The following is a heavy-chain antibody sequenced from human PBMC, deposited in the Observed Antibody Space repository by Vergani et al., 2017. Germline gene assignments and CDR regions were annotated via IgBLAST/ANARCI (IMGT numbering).Heavy chain of an antibody. J-gene: IGHJ5*01. D-gene: IGHD5-12*01. CDR2: IKSDGSIT. Sequence: EVQLVESGGGLIHPGGSLRLSCEGSGFSFSGYWMHWVRQSPEKGLVWVSRIKSDGSITNYADSVKGRFTISRDNAKNTLYLEMNSLRGDDTAIYYCVRARXSGSCFMSNWFDSWGQGTLVTVSS. CDR1: GFSFSGYW. V-gene: IGHV3-74*01. CDR3: VRARXSGSCFMSNWFDS.